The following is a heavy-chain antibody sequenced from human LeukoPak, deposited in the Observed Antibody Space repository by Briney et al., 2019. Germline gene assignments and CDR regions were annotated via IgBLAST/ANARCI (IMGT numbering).Heavy chain of an antibody. J-gene: IGHJ4*02. CDR1: GFTVSSNY. V-gene: IGHV3-53*01. CDR2: IYSGGST. CDR3: ARLCGGSCYYYFDY. Sequence: GGSLRLSCAASGFTVSSNYMSWVRQAPGKGLEWVSVIYSGGSTYYADSVKGRFTISRDNSKNTLYLQMNSLRAEDTAVYYCARLCGGSCYYYFDYWGQGTLVTVSS. D-gene: IGHD2-15*01.